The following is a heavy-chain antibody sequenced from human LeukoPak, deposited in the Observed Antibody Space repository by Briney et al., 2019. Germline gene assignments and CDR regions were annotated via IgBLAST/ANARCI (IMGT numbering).Heavy chain of an antibody. CDR2: IIPIFSTA. J-gene: IGHJ6*03. Sequence: SVKVSCKASGGTFRSYAISWVRQAPGHGLEWMGGIIPIFSTANYAQKFKGGVTITADESTSTAYMKLSSLRSEDTAVYYCARSIVATFYYYYMDVWGKGTTVTVSS. V-gene: IGHV1-69*13. CDR3: ARSIVATFYYYYMDV. D-gene: IGHD5-12*01. CDR1: GGTFRSYA.